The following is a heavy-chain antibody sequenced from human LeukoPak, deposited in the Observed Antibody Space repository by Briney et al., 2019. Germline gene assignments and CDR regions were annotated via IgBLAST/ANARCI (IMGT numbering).Heavy chain of an antibody. CDR1: GFTFSSYA. V-gene: IGHV3-30-3*01. J-gene: IGHJ4*02. CDR2: ISYDGSNK. Sequence: GGSLRLSCAASGFTFSSYAMHWVRQAPGKGLEWVAVISYDGSNKYYADSVKGRFTISRDNSKNTLYLQMNSLGAEDTAVYYCAREWLLYFFDYWGQGTLVTVSS. CDR3: AREWLLYFFDY. D-gene: IGHD3-3*01.